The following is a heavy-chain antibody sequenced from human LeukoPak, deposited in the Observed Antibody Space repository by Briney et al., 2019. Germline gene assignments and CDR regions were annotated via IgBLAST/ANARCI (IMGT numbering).Heavy chain of an antibody. J-gene: IGHJ4*02. V-gene: IGHV4-30-2*01. CDR2: IYHSGST. Sequence: SQTLSLTCTVSGGSISSGGYYWSWIRQPPGKGLEWIGYIYHSGSTYYNPSLKSRVTMSVDKSKNQFSLKLSSVTAADTAVYYCARAPRNYYDSSGPPDYWGQGTLVTVSS. D-gene: IGHD3-22*01. CDR1: GGSISSGGYY. CDR3: ARAPRNYYDSSGPPDY.